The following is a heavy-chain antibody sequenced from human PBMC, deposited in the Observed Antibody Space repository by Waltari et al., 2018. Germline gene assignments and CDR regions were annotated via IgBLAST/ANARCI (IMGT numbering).Heavy chain of an antibody. V-gene: IGHV3-64D*06. CDR3: VNDFWSDHSMGV. Sequence: EVQVVESGGGLVQPGGSLRLSCSASGFTFSNHAMHWARQVPGKGLENVSGISKNGNGKHYADSGKGRFTISRDNSKNTLYLQMSSLRTEDTAVYYCVNDFWSDHSMGVWGQGTTVTVSS. J-gene: IGHJ6*02. CDR2: ISKNGNGK. D-gene: IGHD3-3*01. CDR1: GFTFSNHA.